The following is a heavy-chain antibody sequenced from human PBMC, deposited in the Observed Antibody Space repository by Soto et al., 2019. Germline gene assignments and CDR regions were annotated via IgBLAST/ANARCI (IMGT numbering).Heavy chain of an antibody. CDR1: GYSFTSYW. V-gene: IGHV5-51*01. J-gene: IGHJ4*02. CDR2: IYPGDSDT. D-gene: IGHD2-15*01. CDR3: ARHGAIGGGSFLYYFDY. Sequence: GESLKISCKGSGYSFTSYWIGWVRQMPGKGLEWMGIIYPGDSDTRYSPSFQGQVTISAAKSISTAYLQWSSLKASATAMYSCARHGAIGGGSFLYYFDYWGQGTLVTVSS.